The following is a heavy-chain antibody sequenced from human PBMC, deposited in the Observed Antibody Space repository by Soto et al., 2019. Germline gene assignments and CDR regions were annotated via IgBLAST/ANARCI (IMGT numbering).Heavy chain of an antibody. CDR3: AKEGDSSSDTSYYLYV. D-gene: IGHD6-6*01. CDR1: GFTFSTYA. CDR2: ITNTGGRT. J-gene: IGHJ6*03. Sequence: EVQLLESGGGLVQPGGSLRLSCGASGFTFSTYAMTWVRQAPGAGLEWVSTITNTGGRTKYTDSVKGRFSISRDKSKNTVYLQMNSLRAEDTAVYFCAKEGDSSSDTSYYLYVWGRGTTVTVSS. V-gene: IGHV3-23*01.